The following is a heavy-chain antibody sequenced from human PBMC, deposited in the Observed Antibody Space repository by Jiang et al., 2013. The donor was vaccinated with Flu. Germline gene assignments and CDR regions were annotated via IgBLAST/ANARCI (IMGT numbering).Heavy chain of an antibody. CDR3: ASLYDYYGSGSHDY. V-gene: IGHV4-39*01. CDR2: IYYSGST. Sequence: VLLKPSETLSLTCTVSGGSISSSSYYWGWIRQPPGKGLEWIGSIYYSGSTYYNPSLKSRVTISVGTSKNQFSLKLSSVTAADTAVYYCASLYDYYGSGSHDYWGQGTLVTVSS. J-gene: IGHJ4*02. CDR1: GGSISSSSYY. D-gene: IGHD3-10*01.